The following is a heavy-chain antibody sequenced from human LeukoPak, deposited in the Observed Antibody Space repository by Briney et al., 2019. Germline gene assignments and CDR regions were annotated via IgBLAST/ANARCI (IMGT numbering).Heavy chain of an antibody. CDR2: ITGNGANT. D-gene: IGHD3-10*01. CDR3: ARDRSGSYPNWFDP. CDR1: GFTFSSYG. J-gene: IGHJ5*02. V-gene: IGHV3-23*01. Sequence: GGSLRLSCAASGFTFSSYGMSWVRQAPGKGLEWVSAITGNGANTFYADSVKGRFTISRDNSKNTMYLQMNSLRAEDTALYYCARDRSGSYPNWFDPWGQGTLVAVSS.